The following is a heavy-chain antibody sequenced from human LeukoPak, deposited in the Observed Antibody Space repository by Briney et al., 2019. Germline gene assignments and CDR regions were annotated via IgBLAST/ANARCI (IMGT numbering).Heavy chain of an antibody. V-gene: IGHV3-48*02. CDR1: GFPFSGYA. J-gene: IGHJ3*02. D-gene: IGHD3-10*01. CDR3: ARDLHYAFDI. Sequence: QPGGSLRLSCAASGFPFSGYAMNWVRQAPGKGLEWVSHIYTSDTTYAASVKGRFTISRDNAKNSLYLQMNSLRDEDTAVYYCARDLHYAFDIWGQGTMVTASS. CDR2: IYTSDTT.